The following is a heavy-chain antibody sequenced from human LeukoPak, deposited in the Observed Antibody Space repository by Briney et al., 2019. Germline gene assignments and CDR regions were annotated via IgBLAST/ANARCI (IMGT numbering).Heavy chain of an antibody. CDR1: GFTFSSYS. V-gene: IGHV3-48*01. J-gene: IGHJ5*02. CDR2: ISSRSRIM. D-gene: IGHD6-25*01. CDR3: ARRPGVYSSDWENWFDP. Sequence: GGSLRLSCAASGFTFSSYSMNWVRQAPGKGLEWVSYISSRSRIMYYADSVKGRFTISRDNAKNSLYLQMNSLRVEDTAVYYCARRPGVYSSDWENWFDPWGQGTLVTVSS.